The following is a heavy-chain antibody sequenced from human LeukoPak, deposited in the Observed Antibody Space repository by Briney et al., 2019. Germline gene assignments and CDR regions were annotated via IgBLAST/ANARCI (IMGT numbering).Heavy chain of an antibody. Sequence: SVKVSCKASGGTFSSYASSWMRQAPGQGLEWMGGIIPIFGTANYAQKFQGRVTITTDESTSTAYMELSSLRSEDTAVYYCARGGYDSSGYTNYYYYYMDVWGKGTTVTVSS. CDR2: IIPIFGTA. CDR1: GGTFSSYA. J-gene: IGHJ6*03. V-gene: IGHV1-69*05. CDR3: ARGGYDSSGYTNYYYYYMDV. D-gene: IGHD3-22*01.